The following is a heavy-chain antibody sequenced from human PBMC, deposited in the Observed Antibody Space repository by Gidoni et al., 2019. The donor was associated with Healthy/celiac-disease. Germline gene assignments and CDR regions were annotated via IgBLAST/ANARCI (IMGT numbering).Heavy chain of an antibody. CDR1: GGTFSSYA. V-gene: IGHV1-69*06. CDR3: ARGGSPWNEPRPFDY. Sequence: QVQLVQSGAEVKKPGSAVKVSCKASGGTFSSYAIRWVLQAPGQGLEWMGGIIPIFGTANYAQKFQGRVTITADKSTSTAYMELSSLRSEDTAVYYCARGGSPWNEPRPFDYWGQGTLVTVSS. D-gene: IGHD1-1*01. CDR2: IIPIFGTA. J-gene: IGHJ4*02.